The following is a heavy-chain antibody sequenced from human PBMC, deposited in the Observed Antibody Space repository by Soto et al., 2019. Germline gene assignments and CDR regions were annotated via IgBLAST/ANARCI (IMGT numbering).Heavy chain of an antibody. V-gene: IGHV4-30-4*01. Sequence: SETLSLTCTVSGDSINSADYYWSWLRQPPGKGLEWIGYIYYSRSDYYNPSLGRRATITIDTSRNQFSLNLMSVTAADTAVYYCARVVQFYDSSGYSFYYFDYWGQGALITVSS. CDR2: IYYSRSD. CDR3: ARVVQFYDSSGYSFYYFDY. D-gene: IGHD3-22*01. CDR1: GDSINSADYY. J-gene: IGHJ4*02.